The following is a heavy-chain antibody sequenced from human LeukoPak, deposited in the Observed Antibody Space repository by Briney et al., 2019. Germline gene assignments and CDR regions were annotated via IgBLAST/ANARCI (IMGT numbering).Heavy chain of an antibody. Sequence: GGSLRLSCAASGFIFTGYFMSWVRQAPGKGLEWVASIKHDGSEKYYVDSVRGRFTISRDNTKNLLYLQMNSLRAEDTAVYYCAKLPGRAADYWGQGTLVTVSS. CDR3: AKLPGRAADY. J-gene: IGHJ4*02. CDR2: IKHDGSEK. V-gene: IGHV3-7*03. CDR1: GFIFTGYF.